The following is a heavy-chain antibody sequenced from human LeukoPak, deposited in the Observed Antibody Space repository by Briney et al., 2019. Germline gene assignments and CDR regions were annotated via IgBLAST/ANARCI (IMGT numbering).Heavy chain of an antibody. CDR1: GFTFSSYW. D-gene: IGHD6-13*01. J-gene: IGHJ6*04. CDR3: ARDSKRLKLGWQQLVHGHYYYYGMDV. CDR2: IKQDGSEK. V-gene: IGHV3-7*01. Sequence: PGGSLRLSCAASGFTFSSYWMSWVRQAPGKGLEWVANIKQDGSEKYYVDSVKGRFTISRDNAKNSLYLQMNSLRAEDTAVYYCARDSKRLKLGWQQLVHGHYYYYGMDVWGKGTTVTVSS.